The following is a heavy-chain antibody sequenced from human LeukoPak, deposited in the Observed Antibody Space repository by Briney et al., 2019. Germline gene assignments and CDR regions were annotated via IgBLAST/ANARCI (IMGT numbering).Heavy chain of an antibody. CDR3: ARDSQKGL. Sequence: GGSLRLSCAASGFTVSSNYMSWVRQAPGKGLEWVSVIYSDGSIYYADSVKGRFTSSRDNSKNTMYLQMNSLRAEDTAVYYCARDSQKGLWGQGTLVTVSS. CDR1: GFTVSSNY. V-gene: IGHV3-66*01. CDR2: IYSDGSI. J-gene: IGHJ4*02.